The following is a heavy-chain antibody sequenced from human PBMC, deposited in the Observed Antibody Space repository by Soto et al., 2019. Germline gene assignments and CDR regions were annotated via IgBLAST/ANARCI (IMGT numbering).Heavy chain of an antibody. CDR2: IVPIHDTT. D-gene: IGHD3-3*01. V-gene: IGHV1-69*01. CDR1: RGTFSNYA. CDR3: AADYDGLLS. J-gene: IGHJ5*02. Sequence: QVQLVQTGAEVKRPGSSVNVSCTASRGTFSNYAILWVRQAPGQGLEWMGGIVPIHDTTDYAQKFQGRVTITADEPSSTAYIELRSLISEDAAVYYCAADYDGLLSWGPGTLVNVSS.